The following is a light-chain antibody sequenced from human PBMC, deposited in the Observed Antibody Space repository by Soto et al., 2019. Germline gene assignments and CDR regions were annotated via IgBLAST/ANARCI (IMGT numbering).Light chain of an antibody. J-gene: IGKJ4*01. CDR2: KAS. CDR3: QQSYSTPLT. Sequence: DIQMNQSPAALSASVGDRVTITCRASQSISSWLAWYQQKPGKAPKLLIYKASSLESGVPSRFSGSGSGTEFTLTISSLQPEDFATYYCQQSYSTPLTFGGGTKVDIK. V-gene: IGKV1-5*03. CDR1: QSISSW.